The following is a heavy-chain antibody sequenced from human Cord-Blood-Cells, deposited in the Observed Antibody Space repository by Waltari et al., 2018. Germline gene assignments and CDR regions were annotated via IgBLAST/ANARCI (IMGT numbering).Heavy chain of an antibody. D-gene: IGHD6-6*01. V-gene: IGHV1-24*01. Sequence: QVQLVQSGAEVKKPGASVKVSCKVSGYTLTDLSMHWVRQAPGKGLEWMGGFGPEDGETIYAQKFQGRGTMTEDTSTDTAYMELSSLRSEDTAVYYCATGQEYSSSFAFDIWGQGTMVTVSS. CDR3: ATGQEYSSSFAFDI. CDR1: GYTLTDLS. CDR2: FGPEDGET. J-gene: IGHJ3*02.